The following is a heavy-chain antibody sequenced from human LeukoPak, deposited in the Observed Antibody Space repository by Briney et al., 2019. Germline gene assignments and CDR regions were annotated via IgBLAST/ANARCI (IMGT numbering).Heavy chain of an antibody. J-gene: IGHJ6*02. CDR2: IYHSGST. V-gene: IGHV4-4*02. Sequence: SETLSLTCAVSGGSISSSNWWSWVRQPPGKGLEWIGEIYHSGSTNYNPSLKSRVTISVDKSKNQFSLKLSSVTAADTAVYYCARDGYCSSTSYYASQDYYYGMDVWGQGTTVTVSS. CDR3: ARDGYCSSTSYYASQDYYYGMDV. CDR1: GGSISSSNW. D-gene: IGHD2-2*03.